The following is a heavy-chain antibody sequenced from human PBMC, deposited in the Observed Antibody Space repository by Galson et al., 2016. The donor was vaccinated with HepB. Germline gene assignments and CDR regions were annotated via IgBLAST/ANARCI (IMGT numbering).Heavy chain of an antibody. CDR2: ISGSGGGT. CDR3: AKGWSDY. J-gene: IGHJ4*02. V-gene: IGHV3-23*01. Sequence: SLRLSCAASGFTFSTYTMGWVRQAPGKGLEWVSGISGSGGGTYYADSVKGRFTISRDNSKNTLYLQMNSLRVEDTAVYCCAKGWSDYWGQGTLVTVSS. D-gene: IGHD2-15*01. CDR1: GFTFSTYT.